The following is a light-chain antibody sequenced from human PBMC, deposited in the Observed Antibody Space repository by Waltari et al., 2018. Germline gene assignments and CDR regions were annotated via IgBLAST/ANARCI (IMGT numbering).Light chain of an antibody. CDR1: QSVLFSSNNENY. V-gene: IGKV4-1*01. CDR2: WAS. J-gene: IGKJ2*03. Sequence: DIVMTQSPDSLAVSLGARATINCKSSQSVLFSSNNENYLAWYQQKQGQPPKLLIYWASTRESGVPDRFSGSVSGTDFTLTISSLQAEDVAVYYCQQYYSIPRSFGQGTKLEIK. CDR3: QQYYSIPRS.